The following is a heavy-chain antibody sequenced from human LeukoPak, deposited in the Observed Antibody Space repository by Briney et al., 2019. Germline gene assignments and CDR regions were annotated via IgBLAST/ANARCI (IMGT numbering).Heavy chain of an antibody. CDR2: ISSGSSSI. CDR3: ARDYGSCPFDY. D-gene: IGHD3-16*01. V-gene: IGHV3-21*01. CDR1: GFTFSSYS. Sequence: GGSLRLSCAASGFTFSSYSMNWVRQAPGKGLEWVSSISSGSSSIYYADSVKGRFTIYRDNAKNSLYLQTNSLRAEDTAVYYCARDYGSCPFDYWGQGTLVSVSS. J-gene: IGHJ4*02.